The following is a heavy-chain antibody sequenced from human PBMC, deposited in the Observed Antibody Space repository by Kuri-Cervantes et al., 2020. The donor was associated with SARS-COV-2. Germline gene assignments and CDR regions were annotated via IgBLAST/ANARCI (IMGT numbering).Heavy chain of an antibody. Sequence: ASVKVSCKASGYTFTSYYMHWVRQAPGQGLEWMGCINPNSGGTNYAQKFQGRVTMTRDTSISTVYMELSSLRSEDTAVYYCARDFRGSNYYDSSGPQDAFDIWGQGTMVTVSS. J-gene: IGHJ3*02. V-gene: IGHV1-2*02. CDR1: GYTFTSYY. CDR2: INPNSGGT. D-gene: IGHD3-22*01. CDR3: ARDFRGSNYYDSSGPQDAFDI.